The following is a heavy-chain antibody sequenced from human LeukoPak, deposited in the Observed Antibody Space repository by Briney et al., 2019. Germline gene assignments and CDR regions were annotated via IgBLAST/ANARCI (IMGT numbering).Heavy chain of an antibody. CDR3: ARVDKYDYVWGSYPNWFDP. V-gene: IGHV4-59*01. D-gene: IGHD3-16*01. J-gene: IGHJ5*02. Sequence: SETLSLTCTGSGGSISRYYWSWIRQPPGKGLEWIGYIYYSGSTNYNPSLKSRVTISVDTSKNQFSLKLSSVTAADTAVYYCARVDKYDYVWGSYPNWFDPWGQGTLVTVSS. CDR1: GGSISRYY. CDR2: IYYSGST.